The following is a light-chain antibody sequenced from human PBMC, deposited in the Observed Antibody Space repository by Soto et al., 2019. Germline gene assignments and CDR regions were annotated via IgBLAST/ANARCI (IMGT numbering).Light chain of an antibody. CDR1: QSVSSY. CDR2: DAS. V-gene: IGKV3-11*01. J-gene: IGKJ4*01. Sequence: EIVLTQSPATLSLSPGERATLSCRASQSVSSYFAWYQQKPGQAPRLLIYDASNRATGIPARFSGSGSGTDVTLTISSLEPEDFAVYYCQQRSNWPLFGGGTKVEIK. CDR3: QQRSNWPL.